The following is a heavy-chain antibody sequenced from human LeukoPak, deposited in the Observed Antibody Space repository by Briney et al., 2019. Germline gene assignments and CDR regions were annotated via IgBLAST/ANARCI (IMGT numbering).Heavy chain of an antibody. J-gene: IGHJ4*02. V-gene: IGHV3-7*05. D-gene: IGHD5-24*01. Sequence: GGSLRLSCAASGLPFSSHGMSWVRQAPGKGLEWVANIKPDGSEKSYVDSVKGRFTISRDNAKNSLYLQMNSLRAEDTAVYYCARGQMAGYWGQGTLVSVSS. CDR2: IKPDGSEK. CDR1: GLPFSSHG. CDR3: ARGQMAGY.